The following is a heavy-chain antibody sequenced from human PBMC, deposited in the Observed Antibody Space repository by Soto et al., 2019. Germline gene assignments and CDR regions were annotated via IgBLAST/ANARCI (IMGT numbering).Heavy chain of an antibody. D-gene: IGHD5-12*01. CDR2: MFYSGST. Sequence: SATLSLTCTVSGGSISSGDNYWSWIRQPPGKGLEWIGYMFYSGSTYYHPSLKSRVNISADTSKTQFFLRLTSVTPADTAVYYCERDNGYGHFDSWGQGTVVSV. V-gene: IGHV4-30-4*01. J-gene: IGHJ4*02. CDR1: GGSISSGDNY. CDR3: ERDNGYGHFDS.